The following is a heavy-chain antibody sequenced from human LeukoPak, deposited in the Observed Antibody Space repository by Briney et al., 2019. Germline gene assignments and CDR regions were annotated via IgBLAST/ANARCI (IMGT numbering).Heavy chain of an antibody. J-gene: IGHJ6*03. CDR3: ARELRQWLGNYYYYMDV. CDR1: GFTFRSYN. Sequence: GGSLRLSCAASGFTFRSYNINWVRQAPGKGLEWVSSISSSNSYIYYADSVKGRFTISRDNAKNSLYLQMNSLTAEDTAVYYCARELRQWLGNYYYYMDVWGKGTTVTIPS. D-gene: IGHD6-19*01. CDR2: ISSSNSYI. V-gene: IGHV3-21*01.